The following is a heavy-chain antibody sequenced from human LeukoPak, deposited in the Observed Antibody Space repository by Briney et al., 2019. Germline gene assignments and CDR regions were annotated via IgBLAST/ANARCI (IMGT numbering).Heavy chain of an antibody. J-gene: IGHJ4*02. CDR3: ARVVPELRYFDWFTYYFDY. Sequence: GASVKVSCKASGYTFTGYYMHWVRQAPGQGLEWMGIINPSGGSTSYAQKFQGRVTMTRDTSTSTVYMELSSLRSEDTAVYYCARVVPELRYFDWFTYYFDYWGQGTLVTVSS. D-gene: IGHD3-9*01. CDR2: INPSGGST. CDR1: GYTFTGYY. V-gene: IGHV1-46*01.